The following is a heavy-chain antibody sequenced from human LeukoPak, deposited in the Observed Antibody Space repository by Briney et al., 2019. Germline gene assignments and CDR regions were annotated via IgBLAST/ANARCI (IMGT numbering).Heavy chain of an antibody. D-gene: IGHD1-1*01. CDR2: TYFRSKWYN. CDR1: GGSVSSNSAA. Sequence: SQTLSLTCAISGGSVSSNSAAWNWIRQSPSRGLEWLGRTYFRSKWYNDYAVSVKSRIIINADTSKNHFSLQLNSVTPEDTAVYFCARNGIGTTYDAFGIWGQGTMVTVSS. CDR3: ARNGIGTTYDAFGI. V-gene: IGHV6-1*01. J-gene: IGHJ3*02.